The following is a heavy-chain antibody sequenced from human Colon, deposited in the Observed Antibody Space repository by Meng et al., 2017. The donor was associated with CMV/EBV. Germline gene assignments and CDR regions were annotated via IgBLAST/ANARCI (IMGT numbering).Heavy chain of an antibody. CDR3: AREGYSNFDY. CDR1: GLTFNGYG. D-gene: IGHD4-11*01. V-gene: IGHV3-30*02. J-gene: IGHJ4*02. CDR2: IGSEGSIK. Sequence: GESLKISCAASGLTFNGYGLHWVRQAPGKGLEWVAFIGSEGSIKRYADSVKGRLTISRDNSNNTLWLQMHSLRPEDTALYYCAREGYSNFDYWGQGTLVTVSS.